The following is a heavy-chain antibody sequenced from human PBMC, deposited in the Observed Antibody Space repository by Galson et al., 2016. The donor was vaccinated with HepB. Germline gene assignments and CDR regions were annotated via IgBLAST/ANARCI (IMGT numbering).Heavy chain of an antibody. D-gene: IGHD5-12*01. CDR2: ISYDGSNK. CDR1: GFTFSSYG. CDR3: AKWGGSGYDWARLDY. Sequence: SLRLSCAASGFTFSSYGMHWVRQAPGKGLEWVAVISYDGSNKYYADSVKGRFTISRDNSKNTLYLQMNSLRAEDTAVYYFAKWGGSGYDWARLDYWGQGTLVTVSS. J-gene: IGHJ4*02. V-gene: IGHV3-30*18.